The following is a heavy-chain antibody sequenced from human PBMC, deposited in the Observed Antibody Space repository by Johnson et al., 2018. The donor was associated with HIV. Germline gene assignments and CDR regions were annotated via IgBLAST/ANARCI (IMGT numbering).Heavy chain of an antibody. V-gene: IGHV3-20*04. CDR1: GFTFDDYG. J-gene: IGHJ3*02. D-gene: IGHD2-21*02. Sequence: VQLVESGGGVVRPGGSLRLSCAASGFTFDDYGVSWVRQAPGKGLEWVSGINWNGGSTGYADSVKGRFTISRDNSKNTLFLQMNSLRAEDTAIYFCAKVDDPYCGGDCYSWLFAFDIWGQGTVVTVSS. CDR2: INWNGGST. CDR3: AKVDDPYCGGDCYSWLFAFDI.